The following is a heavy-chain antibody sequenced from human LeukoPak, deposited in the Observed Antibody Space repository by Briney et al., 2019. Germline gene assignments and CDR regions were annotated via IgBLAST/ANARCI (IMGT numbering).Heavy chain of an antibody. CDR2: ISGSGDAT. CDR3: AKDRSSGGSCYNY. V-gene: IGHV3-23*01. Sequence: GGSLRLSCAASGFTFSNYAMTWVRQAPGKGLEWVSGISGSGDATYYADSVKGRFTISRDNSENTVYVQMNSLRVEDTAIYYCAKDRSSGGSCYNYWGRGTQVTVSS. D-gene: IGHD2-15*01. CDR1: GFTFSNYA. J-gene: IGHJ4*02.